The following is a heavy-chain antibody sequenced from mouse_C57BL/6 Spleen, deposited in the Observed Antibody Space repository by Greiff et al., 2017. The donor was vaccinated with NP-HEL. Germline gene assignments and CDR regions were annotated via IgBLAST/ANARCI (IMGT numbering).Heavy chain of an antibody. CDR1: VYTFTSYW. V-gene: IGHV1-64*01. J-gene: IGHJ4*01. CDR2: IHPNSGST. D-gene: IGHD2-3*01. CDR3: ARSGYDGYFAAMDY. Sequence: QVQLQQPGAELVKPGASVKLSCQASVYTFTSYWMHWVKPRPGQGLEWIGMIHPNSGSTNYNEKFKIKATLTVDKSSSTAYMQLSSLTSEDSAVYYCARSGYDGYFAAMDYWGQGTSVTVSS.